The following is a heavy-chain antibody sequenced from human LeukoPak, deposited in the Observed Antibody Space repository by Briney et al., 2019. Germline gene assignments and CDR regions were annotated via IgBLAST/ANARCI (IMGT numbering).Heavy chain of an antibody. V-gene: IGHV3-21*01. CDR2: ISSSSSYI. Sequence: GGSLRLSCAASGFTFSSYSMNWVRQAPGKGLEWVSSISSSSSYIYYADSVKGRFTISRDNAKNSLYLQMNSLRAEDTAVHYCARSPFTIFGVVIEDWGRGTLVTVSS. CDR3: ARSPFTIFGVVIED. J-gene: IGHJ4*02. D-gene: IGHD3-3*01. CDR1: GFTFSSYS.